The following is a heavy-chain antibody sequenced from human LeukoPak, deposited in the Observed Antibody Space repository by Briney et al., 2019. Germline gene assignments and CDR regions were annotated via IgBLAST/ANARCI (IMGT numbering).Heavy chain of an antibody. J-gene: IGHJ6*03. CDR3: ARGRSSDPYYYYYLDV. CDR1: GGTFSSYA. V-gene: IGHV1-69*01. D-gene: IGHD6-19*01. CDR2: IIPIFGTA. Sequence: EASVKVSCKASGGTFSSYAISWVRQAPGQGLEWMGGIIPIFGTANYAQKFQGRVTITADESTSTAYMELSSLRSEDTAVYYCARGRSSDPYYYYYLDVWGKGTTVTVSS.